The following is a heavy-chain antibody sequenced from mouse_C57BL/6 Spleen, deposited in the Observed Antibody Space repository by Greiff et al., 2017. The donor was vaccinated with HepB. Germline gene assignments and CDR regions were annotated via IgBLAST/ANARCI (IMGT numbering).Heavy chain of an antibody. V-gene: IGHV5-17*01. CDR3: ARGSSYWYFDV. J-gene: IGHJ1*03. CDR2: ISSGSSTI. CDR1: GFTFSDYG. Sequence: EVKLVESGGGLVKPGGSLKLSCAASGFTFSDYGMHWVRQAPEKGLEWVAYISSGSSTIYYADTVKGRFTISRDNAKNTLFLQMTRLRSEDTAMYYCARGSSYWYFDVWGTGTTVTVSS. D-gene: IGHD1-1*01.